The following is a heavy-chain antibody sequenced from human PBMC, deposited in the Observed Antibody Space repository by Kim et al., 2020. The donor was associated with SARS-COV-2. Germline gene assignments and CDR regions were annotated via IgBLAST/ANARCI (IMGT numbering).Heavy chain of an antibody. J-gene: IGHJ6*02. V-gene: IGHV7-4-1*02. CDR1: GYTFTSYA. CDR3: ARDKGATRGYCSSTSCYAGMDV. Sequence: ASVKVSCKASGYTFTSYAMNWVRQAPGQGLEWMGWINTNTGNPTYAQGFTGRFVFSLDTSVSTAYLQISSLKAEDTAVYYCARDKGATRGYCSSTSCYAGMDVWGQGTTVTVSS. CDR2: INTNTGNP. D-gene: IGHD2-2*01.